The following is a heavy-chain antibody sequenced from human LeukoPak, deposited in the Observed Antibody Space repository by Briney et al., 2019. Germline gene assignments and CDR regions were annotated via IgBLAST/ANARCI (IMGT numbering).Heavy chain of an antibody. J-gene: IGHJ4*02. D-gene: IGHD3-22*01. Sequence: SETLSLTCAVYGGSFSGYYWSWIRQPPGKGLEWIGEINHSGSTNYNPSLKSRVTISVDTSKNQFSLKLSSVTAADTAVYYCARSQIYDSSGYYYSPYYFDYWGQGTLVTVSS. CDR3: ARSQIYDSSGYYYSPYYFDY. CDR1: GGSFSGYY. V-gene: IGHV4-34*01. CDR2: INHSGST.